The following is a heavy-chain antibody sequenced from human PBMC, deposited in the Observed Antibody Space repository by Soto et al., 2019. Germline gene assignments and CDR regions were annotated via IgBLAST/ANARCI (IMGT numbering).Heavy chain of an antibody. J-gene: IGHJ5*02. V-gene: IGHV4-39*01. Sequence: SETLSLTCSVSGDSISNSRFYWAWIRQPPGEGLEWIGSIYHTGNAYYNPSLKSRVTISVDTSKNQFSLKLTSVTAADAALYYYARDFFDSSDYTTNWFDPWGQGTLVTVS. CDR2: IYHTGNA. CDR3: ARDFFDSSDYTTNWFDP. D-gene: IGHD3-22*01. CDR1: GDSISNSRFY.